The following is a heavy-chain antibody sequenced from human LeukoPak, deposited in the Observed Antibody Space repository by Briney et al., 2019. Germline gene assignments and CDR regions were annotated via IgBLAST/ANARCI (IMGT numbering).Heavy chain of an antibody. CDR2: IDPSDSYT. D-gene: IGHD3-9*01. Sequence: GESLKISCKGSGYSFTSYWISWVRQMPGKGLEWMGRIDPSDSYTNYSPSFQGHVTVSADKSISTAYLQWSSLKASDTAMYYCARGDYDILTGINWGQGTLVTVSS. J-gene: IGHJ4*02. V-gene: IGHV5-10-1*01. CDR1: GYSFTSYW. CDR3: ARGDYDILTGIN.